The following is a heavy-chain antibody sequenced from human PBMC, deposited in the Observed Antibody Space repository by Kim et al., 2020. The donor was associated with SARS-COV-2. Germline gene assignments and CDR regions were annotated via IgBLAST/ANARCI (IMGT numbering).Heavy chain of an antibody. D-gene: IGHD3-10*01. CDR1: GGSFSGYY. Sequence: SETLSLTCAVYGGSFSGYYWSWIRQPPGKGLEWIGEINHSGSTNYNPSLKSRVTISVDTSKNQFSLKLSSVTAADTAVYYCARGAGRYYYGSGSFDYWGQGTLVTVSS. CDR3: ARGAGRYYYGSGSFDY. V-gene: IGHV4-34*01. CDR2: INHSGST. J-gene: IGHJ4*02.